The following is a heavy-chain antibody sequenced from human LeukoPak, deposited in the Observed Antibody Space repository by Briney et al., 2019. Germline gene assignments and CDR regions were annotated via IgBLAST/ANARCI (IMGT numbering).Heavy chain of an antibody. CDR3: ARGLADTAMVSQFDY. Sequence: SVKVSCKASGGTFSSYAISWVRQAPGQGLEWMGRTIPILGIANYAQKFQGRATITADKSTSTAYMELSSLRSEDTAVYYCARGLADTAMVSQFDYWGQGTLVTVSS. D-gene: IGHD5-18*01. V-gene: IGHV1-69*04. CDR1: GGTFSSYA. CDR2: TIPILGIA. J-gene: IGHJ4*02.